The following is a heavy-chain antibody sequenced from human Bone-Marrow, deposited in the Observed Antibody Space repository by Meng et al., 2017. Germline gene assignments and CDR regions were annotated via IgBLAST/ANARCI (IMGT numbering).Heavy chain of an antibody. Sequence: SETLSLTCTVSGGSITTYSWTWIRQPPGKGLEWIGYIYNSGSTNYSPSLKSRVAISIDTSKNQFSLKLKSVTAADTAIYYCAKFRDGYYHYYGMDVWGQGTTVTVSS. CDR2: IYNSGST. J-gene: IGHJ6*02. V-gene: IGHV4-59*01. CDR3: AKFRDGYYHYYGMDV. D-gene: IGHD5-24*01. CDR1: GGSITTYS.